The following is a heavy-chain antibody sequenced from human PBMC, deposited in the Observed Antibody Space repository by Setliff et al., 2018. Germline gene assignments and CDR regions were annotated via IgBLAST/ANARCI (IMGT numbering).Heavy chain of an antibody. Sequence: ASVKVSCKDSGYTFSTYGISWVRQATGQGLEWMGWMNPNSGNTGYAQKFQGRVTMTRNTSISTAYMDLSSLRFEDTAVYYCARVRSSSWLVVNWFDPWGQGTLVTVSS. CDR1: GYTFSTYG. CDR3: ARVRSSSWLVVNWFDP. CDR2: MNPNSGNT. J-gene: IGHJ5*02. D-gene: IGHD6-13*01. V-gene: IGHV1-8*02.